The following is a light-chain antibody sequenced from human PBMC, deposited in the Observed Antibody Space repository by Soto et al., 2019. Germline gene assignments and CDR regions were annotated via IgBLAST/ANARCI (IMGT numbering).Light chain of an antibody. V-gene: IGLV1-44*01. CDR3: AAWDDRLNGPSYV. CDR1: TSNIGSNP. CDR2: TNN. J-gene: IGLJ1*01. Sequence: QSVLTQPPSVSGTPGQTVTISCSGSTSNIGSNPVNWYQQLPGTAPRLLISTNNQRPSGVPDRFSGSRSGTSASLAISGLQSEDEADYYCAAWDDRLNGPSYV.